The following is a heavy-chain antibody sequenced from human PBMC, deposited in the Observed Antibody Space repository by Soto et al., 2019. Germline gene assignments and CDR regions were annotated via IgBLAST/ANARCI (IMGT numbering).Heavy chain of an antibody. CDR2: INAGNGNT. CDR1: GYTFTSYA. J-gene: IGHJ4*02. V-gene: IGHV1-3*01. CDR3: ARVICSGGSCYPNYFDY. D-gene: IGHD2-15*01. Sequence: ASVKVSCKASGYTFTSYAIHWVRQAPGQRLEWMGWINAGNGNTKYSQKFQGRVTITRDTSASTAYMELSSLRSEDTAVYYCARVICSGGSCYPNYFDYWGQGTLVTVSS.